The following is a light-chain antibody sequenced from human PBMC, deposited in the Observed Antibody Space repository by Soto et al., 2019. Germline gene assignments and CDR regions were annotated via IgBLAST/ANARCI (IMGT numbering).Light chain of an antibody. CDR3: QQRSSWPLT. J-gene: IGKJ4*01. Sequence: ETVLTQSPATLSLSPGERAILSCRASQSVGSYLAWYQQKPGQAPRLLISDASNRATGIPARFSGSGSGTDFTLTISSLEPADFAVYYCQQRSSWPLTFGGGTKVEIK. V-gene: IGKV3-11*01. CDR2: DAS. CDR1: QSVGSY.